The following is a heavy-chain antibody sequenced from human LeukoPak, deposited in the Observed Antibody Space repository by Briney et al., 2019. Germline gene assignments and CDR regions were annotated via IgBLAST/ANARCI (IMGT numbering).Heavy chain of an antibody. CDR2: INPSGGST. D-gene: IGHD3-22*01. CDR3: ARVFTHYDSSGPFDY. Sequence: ASVTVSCKASGYTFTSYYMHWVRQAPGQGLEWMGLINPSGGSTSYAQKFQGRVTMTRDMSTSTVYMELSSLRSEDTAVYYCARVFTHYDSSGPFDYWGQGTLVTVSS. V-gene: IGHV1-46*01. CDR1: GYTFTSYY. J-gene: IGHJ4*02.